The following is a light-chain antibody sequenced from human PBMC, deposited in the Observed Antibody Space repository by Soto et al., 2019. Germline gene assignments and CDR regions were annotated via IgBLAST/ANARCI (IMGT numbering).Light chain of an antibody. CDR3: QQYDRIPGFT. J-gene: IGKJ4*01. Sequence: EIVWTQSPGTLSLSPGERATLSGRTRQSFRSHSLAWYQQSPGQAPRLLSYGVSNRASGIPDRFSGSVSGTDFTLTISGLEPEDSAWYYCQQYDRIPGFTFGGGTKVEI. CDR2: GVS. CDR1: QSFRSHS. V-gene: IGKV3-20*01.